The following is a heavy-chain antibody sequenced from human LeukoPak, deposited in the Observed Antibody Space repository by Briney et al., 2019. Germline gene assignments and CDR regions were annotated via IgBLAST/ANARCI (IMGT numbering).Heavy chain of an antibody. D-gene: IGHD3-22*01. CDR1: GGSISSGSYY. Sequence: SETLSLTCTVSGGSISSGSYYWSWIRQPAGKGLEWIGRIYTSGSTNYNPSLKSRVTISVDTSKNQFSLKLSSVTAADTAVYYCARGPTMIVVDYWGQGTLVTVSS. V-gene: IGHV4-61*02. CDR3: ARGPTMIVVDY. CDR2: IYTSGST. J-gene: IGHJ4*02.